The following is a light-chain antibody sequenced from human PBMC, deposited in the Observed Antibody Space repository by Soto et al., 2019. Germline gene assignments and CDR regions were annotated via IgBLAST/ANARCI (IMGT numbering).Light chain of an antibody. J-gene: IGKJ2*01. V-gene: IGKV4-1*01. Sequence: DIVMTQSPDSLAVSLGERVTISCKSSQSVYYSPNNENFLTWYQHKPGQPPKVLIYWASSREAGVPDRFSGSGSGTDFTLTISSLQAEDVALYYCQQFYSIPYTFRQGTKVEI. CDR1: QSVYYSPNNENF. CDR2: WAS. CDR3: QQFYSIPYT.